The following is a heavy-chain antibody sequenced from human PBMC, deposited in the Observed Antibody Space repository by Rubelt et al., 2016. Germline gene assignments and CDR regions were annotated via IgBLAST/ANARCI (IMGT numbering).Heavy chain of an antibody. V-gene: IGHV3-23*04. Sequence: EVQLVESGGGLVQPGGSLKLSCAASRFTFSRYAMSWVRQAPGKGLEWVSAISGSGGSTYYADSVKGRFTISRDNAKNKLYLEMNSLRAEDTAVYYCAKGQKDIVVVVHFDYWGQGTLVTVSS. CDR3: AKGQKDIVVVVHFDY. CDR2: ISGSGGST. D-gene: IGHD2-15*01. J-gene: IGHJ4*02. CDR1: RFTFSRYA.